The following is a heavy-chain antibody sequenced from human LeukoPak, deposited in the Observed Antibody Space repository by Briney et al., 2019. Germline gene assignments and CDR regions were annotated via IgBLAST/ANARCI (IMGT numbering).Heavy chain of an antibody. CDR2: ISYDGSNK. D-gene: IGHD6-19*01. CDR1: GFTFSSYA. J-gene: IGHJ3*02. CDR3: ARTLAVAGRLGAFDI. V-gene: IGHV3-30*04. Sequence: PGGSLRLSCAASGFTFSSYAMHWVRQAPGKGLEWVAVISYDGSNKYYADSVKGRFTISRDNSKNTLYLQMNSLRAEDTAVYYCARTLAVAGRLGAFDIWGQGTMVTVSS.